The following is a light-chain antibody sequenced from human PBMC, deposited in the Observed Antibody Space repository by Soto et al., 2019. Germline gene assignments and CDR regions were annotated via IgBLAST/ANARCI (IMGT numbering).Light chain of an antibody. Sequence: DIQMTQSPSTLPASVGDSVTITCRADQSISPWLAWYQQKPGKAPNLLIYKASRLETGIPSRFRGSGSGTEFTLTISFLHPDDFAAYYCQQYNSYSPLTFGGGTKGDIK. J-gene: IGKJ4*01. CDR2: KAS. V-gene: IGKV1-5*03. CDR3: QQYNSYSPLT. CDR1: QSISPW.